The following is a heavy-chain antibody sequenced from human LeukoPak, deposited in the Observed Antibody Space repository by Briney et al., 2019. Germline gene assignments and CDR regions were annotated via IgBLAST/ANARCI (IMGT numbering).Heavy chain of an antibody. V-gene: IGHV3-7*01. CDR2: IKQDGSEK. CDR3: ARNQRSSSWYGYYYYYYMDV. Sequence: GGSLRLSCAASGFTFSNAWMNWVRQAPGKGLEWVANIKQDGSEKYYVDSVKGRFTISRDNAKNSLYLQMNSLRAEDTAVYYCARNQRSSSWYGYYYYYYMDVWGKGTTVTVSS. CDR1: GFTFSNAW. J-gene: IGHJ6*03. D-gene: IGHD6-13*01.